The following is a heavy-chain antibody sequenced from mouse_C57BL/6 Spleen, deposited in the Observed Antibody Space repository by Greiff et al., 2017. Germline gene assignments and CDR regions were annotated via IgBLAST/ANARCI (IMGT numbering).Heavy chain of an antibody. D-gene: IGHD2-4*01. CDR2: INPGSGGT. V-gene: IGHV1-54*01. CDR3: ARYGYDYPFAY. J-gene: IGHJ3*01. Sequence: VQLQQSGAELVRPGTSVKVSCKASGYAFTNYLIEWVKQRPGQGLEWIGVINPGSGGTNYNEKFKGKATLTADKSSSTAYMQLSSLTSEDSAVXFCARYGYDYPFAYWGQGTLVTVSA. CDR1: GYAFTNYL.